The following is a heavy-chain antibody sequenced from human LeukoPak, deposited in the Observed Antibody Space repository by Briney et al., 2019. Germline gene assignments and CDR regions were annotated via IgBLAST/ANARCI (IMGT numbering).Heavy chain of an antibody. V-gene: IGHV4-59*01. CDR2: IYYTGST. CDR3: AREIAAAGRVDY. J-gene: IGHJ4*02. D-gene: IGHD6-13*01. Sequence: SETLSLTCTVSGGSISSYYWSWIRQPPGKGLEWIGYIYYTGSTNYNPSLKSRVTISVHTSKNQFSLKLSSVTAADTAVYYCAREIAAAGRVDYWGQGTLVTVSS. CDR1: GGSISSYY.